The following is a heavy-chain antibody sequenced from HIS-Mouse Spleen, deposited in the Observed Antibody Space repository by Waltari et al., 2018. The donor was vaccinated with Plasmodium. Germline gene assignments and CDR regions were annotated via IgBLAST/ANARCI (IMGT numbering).Heavy chain of an antibody. CDR2: IYYSRST. V-gene: IGHV4-31*03. CDR3: ARSIAATVTFYFDY. J-gene: IGHJ4*02. Sequence: QVQLQESGPGRVTPSQPLSLTCPFSGGSISRGGYSWSWTRQHPGKGLAWIGYIYYSRSTYYNPSLKSRVTISVDTSKNQFSLKLSSVTAADTAVYYCARSIAATVTFYFDYWGQGTLVTVSS. CDR1: GGSISRGGYS. D-gene: IGHD6-13*01.